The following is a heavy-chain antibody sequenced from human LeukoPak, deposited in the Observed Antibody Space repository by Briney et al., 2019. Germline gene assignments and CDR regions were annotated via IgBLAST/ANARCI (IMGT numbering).Heavy chain of an antibody. CDR1: GGSISSYY. D-gene: IGHD3-10*01. CDR2: IYTGGST. CDR3: ARDVLVRGDNWFDP. V-gene: IGHV4-4*07. J-gene: IGHJ5*02. Sequence: SETLSLTCTVSGGSISSYYWSWIRQPAGKGLEWIGRIYTGGSTNYNPSLKSRVTMSVDTSKNQFSLKLSSVTAADTAVYYCARDVLVRGDNWFDPWGQGTLVTVSS.